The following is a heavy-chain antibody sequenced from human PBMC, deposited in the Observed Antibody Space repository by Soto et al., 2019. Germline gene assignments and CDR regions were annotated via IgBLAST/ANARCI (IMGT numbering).Heavy chain of an antibody. CDR1: GFTFGDYA. Sequence: GGSLRLSCTASGFTFGDYAMSWFRQAPGKGLEWVGFIRSKAYGGTTEYAASVRGRFTISRDDSKSIAYLQMNSLKTEDTAVYYCTRDPAAGTPGYYYYGTDVWRHGTPVTVSS. CDR3: TRDPAAGTPGYYYYGTDV. CDR2: IRSKAYGGTT. V-gene: IGHV3-49*03. D-gene: IGHD6-13*01. J-gene: IGHJ6*02.